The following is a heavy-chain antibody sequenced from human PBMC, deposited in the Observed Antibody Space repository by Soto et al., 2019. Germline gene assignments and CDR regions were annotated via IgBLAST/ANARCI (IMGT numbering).Heavy chain of an antibody. V-gene: IGHV4-39*01. CDR3: ARQVRHPRYITNDY. D-gene: IGHD3-10*01. Sequence: SETLSLTCTVSGGSISSSSYYWGWIRQPPGKGLEWIGSIYYSGSTYYNPSLKSRVTISVDTSKNQFSLKLSSVTAADTAVYYCARQVRHPRYITNDYWGQGTLVTVSS. J-gene: IGHJ4*02. CDR1: GGSISSSSYY. CDR2: IYYSGST.